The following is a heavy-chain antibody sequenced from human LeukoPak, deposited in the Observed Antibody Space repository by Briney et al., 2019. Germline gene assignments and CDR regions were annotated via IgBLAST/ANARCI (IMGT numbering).Heavy chain of an antibody. CDR3: ATDNYRVGGYYMDV. CDR2: IKQDGSER. J-gene: IGHJ6*03. V-gene: IGHV3-7*01. CDR1: GFTFSNYW. Sequence: GGSLRLSCAASGFTFSNYWMNWVRQAPGKGLEWVANIKQDGSERYYVDSVKGRFTISRDNAKNSLDLQMNSLRAEDTAVYYCATDNYRVGGYYMDVWGKGTTVTVSS. D-gene: IGHD4-11*01.